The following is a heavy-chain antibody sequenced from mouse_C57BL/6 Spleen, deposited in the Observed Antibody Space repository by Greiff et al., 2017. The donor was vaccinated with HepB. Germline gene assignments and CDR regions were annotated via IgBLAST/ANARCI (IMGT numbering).Heavy chain of an antibody. CDR3: TTGRGSSFAWFAY. Sequence: VQLKESGAELVRPGASVKLSCTASGFNIKDDYMHWVKQRPEQGLEWLGWIDPENGDTEYASTFQGKATITADTSSNTSYRQLSSLTSEDTAVYDCTTGRGSSFAWFAYWGQGTLVTGSA. CDR2: IDPENGDT. V-gene: IGHV14-4*01. J-gene: IGHJ3*01. D-gene: IGHD1-1*01. CDR1: GFNIKDDY.